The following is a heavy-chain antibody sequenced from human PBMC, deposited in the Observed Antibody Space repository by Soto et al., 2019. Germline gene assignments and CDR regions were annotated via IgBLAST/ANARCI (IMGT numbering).Heavy chain of an antibody. Sequence: QVQLVQSGAEVKKPGSSVKVSCKASEGTFSSYAISWVRQAPGQGLEWMGGIIPIFGTANYAQKFQGRVTITADESTSTAYMELSSLRSEDTAVYYCARDVEMATLHYYYYGMDVWGQGTTVTVSS. CDR1: EGTFSSYA. CDR3: ARDVEMATLHYYYYGMDV. V-gene: IGHV1-69*01. D-gene: IGHD5-12*01. CDR2: IIPIFGTA. J-gene: IGHJ6*02.